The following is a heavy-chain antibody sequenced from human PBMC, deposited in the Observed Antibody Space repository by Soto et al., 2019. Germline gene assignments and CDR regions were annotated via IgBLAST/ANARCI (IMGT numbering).Heavy chain of an antibody. CDR2: INPSGGST. J-gene: IGHJ6*03. CDR3: AREGQQLDPLEYYYYMDV. CDR1: GYTFTSYY. Sequence: ASVKVSCKASGYTFTSYYIHWVRQAHGQGLEWMGIINPSGGSTSYAQKFQGRVTMTRDTSTSTVYMELSSLRSEDTAVYYCAREGQQLDPLEYYYYMDVWGKGTTVTVSS. D-gene: IGHD6-13*01. V-gene: IGHV1-46*03.